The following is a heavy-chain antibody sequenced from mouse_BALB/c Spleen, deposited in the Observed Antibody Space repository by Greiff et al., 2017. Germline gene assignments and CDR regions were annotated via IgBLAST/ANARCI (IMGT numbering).Heavy chain of an antibody. CDR3: TGWWLPFAY. J-gene: IGHJ3*01. CDR2: IYPGDGAT. V-gene: IGHV1-80*01. Sequence: VQLVESGAELVRPGPSVTLSCTASGYAFSSYWMYWVKQRPGKGLEWFGPIYPGDGATNYNGKFKGKATLTADKSTSTSYMKLSSLTSEDSAAYFCTGWWLPFAYWGQGTLVTVSA. CDR1: GYAFSSYW. D-gene: IGHD1-1*02.